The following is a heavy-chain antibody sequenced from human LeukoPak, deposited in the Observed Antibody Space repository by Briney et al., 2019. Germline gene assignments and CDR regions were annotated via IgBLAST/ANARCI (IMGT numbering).Heavy chain of an antibody. V-gene: IGHV4-59*12. Sequence: SETLSLTCTVSGGSISSYYWSWIRQPPGKGLEWIGYIYYSGSTNYNPSLKSRVTISVDTSKNQFSLKLSSVTAADTAVYYCARDLRDNYYDSSGYYRSYWYFDLWGRGTLVTVSS. CDR3: ARDLRDNYYDSSGYYRSYWYFDL. CDR1: GGSISSYY. D-gene: IGHD3-22*01. CDR2: IYYSGST. J-gene: IGHJ2*01.